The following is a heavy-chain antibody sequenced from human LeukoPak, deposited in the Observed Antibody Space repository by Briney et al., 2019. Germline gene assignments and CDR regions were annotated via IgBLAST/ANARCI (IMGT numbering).Heavy chain of an antibody. D-gene: IGHD6-13*01. Sequence: SETLSLTCTVSGGSISNYYWSWIRQPPGKGLEWIAYIHYSVHTNYNPSLKSRVTISLDTSKNQFPLKLTSVTAADTALYYCARQQLPDGTYYFDYWGQGTLVTVSS. J-gene: IGHJ4*02. V-gene: IGHV4-59*01. CDR3: ARQQLPDGTYYFDY. CDR2: IHYSVHT. CDR1: GGSISNYY.